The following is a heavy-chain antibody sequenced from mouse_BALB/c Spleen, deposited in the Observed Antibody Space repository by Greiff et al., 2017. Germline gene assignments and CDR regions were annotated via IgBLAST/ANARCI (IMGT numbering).Heavy chain of an antibody. D-gene: IGHD4-1*01. J-gene: IGHJ2*01. CDR2: IRLKSNNYAT. CDR1: GFTFSNYW. V-gene: IGHV6-6*02. CDR3: TRGTGFFDY. Sequence: EVQGVESGGGLVQPGGSMKLSCVASGFTFSNYWMNWVRQSPEKGLEWVAEIRLKSNNYATHYAESVKGRFTISRDDSKSSVYLQMNNLRAEDTGIYYCTRGTGFFDYWGQGTTLTVYS.